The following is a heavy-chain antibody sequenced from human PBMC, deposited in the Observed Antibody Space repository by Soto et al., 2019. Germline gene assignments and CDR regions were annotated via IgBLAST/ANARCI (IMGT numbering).Heavy chain of an antibody. V-gene: IGHV4-39*01. J-gene: IGHJ4*02. CDR2: IYYSGSH. Sequence: SETLSLTFTVTGDSISSRSYYWGWIRQPPGKGLEGIGSIYYSGSHYTNPSIRSRVSMSIDTSKDQFSVKLKSVTAAETAMYFCARQRTSVVTQAYFDVWGPGSLVTVSS. D-gene: IGHD2-21*02. CDR1: GDSISSRSYY. CDR3: ARQRTSVVTQAYFDV.